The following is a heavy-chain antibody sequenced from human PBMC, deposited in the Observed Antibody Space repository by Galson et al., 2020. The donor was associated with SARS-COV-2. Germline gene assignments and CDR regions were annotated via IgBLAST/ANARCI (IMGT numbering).Heavy chain of an antibody. Sequence: GESLKISCTGSGFPFGGYPLSWFRPPPGKGPEWVGIIRTKSYHRTPEYAASVKGRFIISRDDSNNIAYLQMNSLKTEDTAMYYCARVKDFWGYYYDHLSDYWGQGTLVTVSS. D-gene: IGHD3-3*01. CDR2: IRTKSYHRTP. CDR3: ARVKDFWGYYYDHLSDY. J-gene: IGHJ4*02. V-gene: IGHV3-49*03. CDR1: GFPFGGYP.